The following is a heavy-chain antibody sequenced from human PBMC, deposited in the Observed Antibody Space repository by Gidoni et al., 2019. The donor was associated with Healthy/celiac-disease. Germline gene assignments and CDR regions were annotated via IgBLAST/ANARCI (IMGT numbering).Heavy chain of an antibody. Sequence: QVQLVQSGAEVTKPGSSVKVSCKASGGTFSSYAISWVRQAPGQGLEWMGGIIPIFGTANYAQKFQGRVTITADESTSTAYMELSSLRSEDTAVYYCARMVGYCSGGSCYSNYYYYGMDVWGQGTTVTVSS. V-gene: IGHV1-69*01. D-gene: IGHD2-15*01. CDR1: GGTFSSYA. J-gene: IGHJ6*02. CDR2: IIPIFGTA. CDR3: ARMVGYCSGGSCYSNYYYYGMDV.